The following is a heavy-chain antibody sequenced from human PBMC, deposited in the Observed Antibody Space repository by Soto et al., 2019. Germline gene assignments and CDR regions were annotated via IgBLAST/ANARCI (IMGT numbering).Heavy chain of an antibody. V-gene: IGHV1-46*01. CDR3: VRETGAFED. J-gene: IGHJ4*02. CDR1: GYTFSDYQ. CDR2: IKPNDGTT. Sequence: QVQLIQSGIEVKKPGASLHVSCKASGYTFSDYQMHWVRQATGQGLEWMGVIKPNDGTTFYAQRFQDRVTMIRDTSTSTVYMDLSRLIFEDTAIYYCVRETGAFEDWGQGTLVTVSS. D-gene: IGHD3-10*01.